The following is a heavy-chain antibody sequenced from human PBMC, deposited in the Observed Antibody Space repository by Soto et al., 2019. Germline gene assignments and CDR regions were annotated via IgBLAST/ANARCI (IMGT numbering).Heavy chain of an antibody. J-gene: IGHJ4*02. V-gene: IGHV3-23*01. Sequence: EVQLLESGGGLVQPGGSLRLSCAASGFTFSSYAMSWVRQAPGKGLEWVSAISGSGGSKYYADSVKGRFTISRDNSKNTMYLQMNSLRAEDTAVYYCAKDPSVYIVAYYDYWGQGTLVTVSS. CDR3: AKDPSVYIVAYYDY. D-gene: IGHD5-12*01. CDR1: GFTFSSYA. CDR2: ISGSGGSK.